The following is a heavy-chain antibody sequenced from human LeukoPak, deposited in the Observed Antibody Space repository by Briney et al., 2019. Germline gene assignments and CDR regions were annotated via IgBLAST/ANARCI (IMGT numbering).Heavy chain of an antibody. CDR3: AREREDEYSSPSGAFDI. Sequence: PGGSLRLSCAASGFTFSSYAMHWVRQAPGKGLEWVAVISYDGSNKYYADSVKGRFTISRDNSKNTLCLQMNSLRAEDTAVYYCAREREDEYSSPSGAFDIWGQGTMVTVSS. CDR1: GFTFSSYA. D-gene: IGHD6-6*01. V-gene: IGHV3-30-3*01. CDR2: ISYDGSNK. J-gene: IGHJ3*02.